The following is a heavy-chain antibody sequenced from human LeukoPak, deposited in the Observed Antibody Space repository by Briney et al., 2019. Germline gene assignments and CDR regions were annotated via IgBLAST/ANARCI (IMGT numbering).Heavy chain of an antibody. V-gene: IGHV4-30-4*08. CDR1: GGSISSGDYY. J-gene: IGHJ4*02. Sequence: SETLSLTWTVSGGSISSGDYYWSWIRQPPGKGLEWIGYIYYSGSTYYNPSLKSRVTISVDTSKNQFSLKLSSVTAADTAVYYCARRSITIFGVVSLEYYFDYWGQGTLVTVSS. D-gene: IGHD3-3*01. CDR3: ARRSITIFGVVSLEYYFDY. CDR2: IYYSGST.